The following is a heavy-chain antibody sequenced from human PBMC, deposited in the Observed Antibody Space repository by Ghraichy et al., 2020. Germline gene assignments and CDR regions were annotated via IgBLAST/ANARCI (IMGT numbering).Heavy chain of an antibody. D-gene: IGHD3-10*01. CDR1: GYTFTSYG. V-gene: IGHV1-18*04. Sequence: ASVKVSCKASGYTFTSYGISWVRQAPGQGLEWMGWISAYNGNTNYAQKLQGRVTMTTDTSTSTAYMGLRSLRSDDTAVYYCARDSPQGLWFGEFQANFDYWGQGTLVTVSS. CDR2: ISAYNGNT. J-gene: IGHJ4*02. CDR3: ARDSPQGLWFGEFQANFDY.